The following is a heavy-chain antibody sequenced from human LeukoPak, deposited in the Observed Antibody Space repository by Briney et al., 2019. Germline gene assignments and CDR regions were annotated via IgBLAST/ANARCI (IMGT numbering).Heavy chain of an antibody. CDR3: AKEPGYYFDY. Sequence: GGSLRLSCAASGFTFSRYAVHWVRQAPGKGLEWVAVISYDGNNKFYADSVKGRFSISRDNSKNTVYLQMNSLRAEDTAVYYCAKEPGYYFDYWGQGTLVTVSS. J-gene: IGHJ4*02. CDR1: GFTFSRYA. V-gene: IGHV3-30-3*01. CDR2: ISYDGNNK.